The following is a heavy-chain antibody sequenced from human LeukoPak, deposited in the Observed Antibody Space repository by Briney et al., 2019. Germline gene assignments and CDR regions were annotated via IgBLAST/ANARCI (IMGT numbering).Heavy chain of an antibody. D-gene: IGHD5-12*01. CDR3: AKGPQLYSGYHPDY. V-gene: IGHV3-23*01. CDR1: GFTFSSDA. CDR2: VTGSDDTT. Sequence: GGSLRLSCAASGFTFSSDAMTWVRQAPGEGLEWVSTVTGSDDTTYYADSVKGRFTISRDYSKNTVHLQLNNLRAEDTAMYYCAKGPQLYSGYHPDYWGQGTLVTVPS. J-gene: IGHJ4*02.